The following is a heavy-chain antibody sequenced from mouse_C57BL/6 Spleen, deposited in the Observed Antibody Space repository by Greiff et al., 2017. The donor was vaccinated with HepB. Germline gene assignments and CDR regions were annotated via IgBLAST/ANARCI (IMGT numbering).Heavy chain of an antibody. V-gene: IGHV1-82*01. Sequence: VQLQQSGPELVKPGASVKISCKASGYAFSSSWMNWVKQRPGKGLEWIGRIYPGDGDTNYNGKFKGKATLTADKSSRPAYMQLSSLTSEDSAVYFCATGTSFAYWGQGTLVTVSA. D-gene: IGHD4-1*01. CDR1: GYAFSSSW. J-gene: IGHJ3*01. CDR3: ATGTSFAY. CDR2: IYPGDGDT.